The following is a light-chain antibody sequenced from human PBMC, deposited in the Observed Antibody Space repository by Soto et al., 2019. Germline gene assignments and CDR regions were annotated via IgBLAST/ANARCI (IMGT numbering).Light chain of an antibody. J-gene: IGKJ1*01. CDR1: QSVSSN. V-gene: IGKV3-15*01. CDR3: QQYNKWT. CDR2: GAS. Sequence: EIVMTQSPATLSVSPGERATLSCRASQSVSSNFAWYQQKPGQAPRLLIYGASTRATVIPARFSGSGSGTEFTLTISSLQSEDFAVYYWQQYNKWTFGQGTKVDIK.